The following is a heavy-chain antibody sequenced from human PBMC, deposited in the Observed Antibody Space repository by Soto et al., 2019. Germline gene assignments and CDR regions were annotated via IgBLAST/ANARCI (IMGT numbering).Heavy chain of an antibody. CDR1: GGSISSGDYY. D-gene: IGHD2-2*01. V-gene: IGHV4-30-4*01. CDR3: ARDGGYCSSTSCYDYYYYGMDV. Sequence: QVQLQESGPGLVKPSQTLSLTCTVSGGSISSGDYYWSWIRQPPGKGLEWIGYIYYSGSTYYNPSLKSRVTISVDTSKNQFSLNLSSVTAADTAVYYCARDGGYCSSTSCYDYYYYGMDVWGQGTTVTVSS. CDR2: IYYSGST. J-gene: IGHJ6*02.